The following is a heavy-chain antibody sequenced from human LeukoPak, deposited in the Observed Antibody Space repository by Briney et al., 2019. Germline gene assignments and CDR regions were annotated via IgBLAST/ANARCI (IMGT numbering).Heavy chain of an antibody. CDR3: ARGSYYYDSSGYFYYFDY. CDR2: IYYSGST. J-gene: IGHJ4*02. D-gene: IGHD3-22*01. CDR1: GGSISSYY. Sequence: SETLSLTCTVSGGSISSYYWSWIRQPPGKGLEWIGYIYYSGSTNYNPSLKSRVTISVDTSKNQFSLKLSSVTAADTAVYYCARGSYYYDSSGYFYYFDYWGQGTLVTVSS. V-gene: IGHV4-59*01.